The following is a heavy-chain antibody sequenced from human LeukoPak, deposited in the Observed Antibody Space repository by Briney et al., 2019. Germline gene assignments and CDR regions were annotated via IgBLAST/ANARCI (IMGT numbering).Heavy chain of an antibody. D-gene: IGHD6-13*01. CDR2: IHHGGST. CDR3: ARDPRSIAAAGTDAFDI. V-gene: IGHV4-4*02. Sequence: PSGTLSLTCAVSGYSLSSGHWWSWVRQPPGKGLEWIGEIHHGGSTNYNPSLKSRVTISVDTSKNQFSLKLSSVTAAGTAVYYCARDPRSIAAAGTDAFDIWGQGTMVTVSS. CDR1: GYSLSSGHW. J-gene: IGHJ3*02.